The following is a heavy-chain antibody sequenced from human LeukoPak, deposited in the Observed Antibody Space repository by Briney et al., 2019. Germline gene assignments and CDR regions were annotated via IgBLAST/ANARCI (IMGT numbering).Heavy chain of an antibody. J-gene: IGHJ4*02. CDR3: ARDRPLCTNGVCYTRAYDY. D-gene: IGHD2-8*01. Sequence: PGGSLRLSCAASGFTFSSYSMNWVRQAPGKGLEWVSSISSSSSYIYYADSVKGRFTISRDNAKISLYLQMNSLRAEDTAVYYCARDRPLCTNGVCYTRAYDYWGQGTLVTVSS. CDR2: ISSSSSYI. V-gene: IGHV3-21*01. CDR1: GFTFSSYS.